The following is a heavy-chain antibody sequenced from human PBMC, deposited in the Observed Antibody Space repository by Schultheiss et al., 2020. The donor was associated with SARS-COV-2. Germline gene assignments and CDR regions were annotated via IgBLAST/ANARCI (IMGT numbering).Heavy chain of an antibody. CDR2: INHSGTT. J-gene: IGHJ4*02. CDR1: GGSFSGYY. Sequence: SETLSLTCAVYGGSFSGYYWSWIRQPPGKGLEWIGEINHSGTTYYNPSLKSRVTISVDRSKNQFSLKLSSVTAADTAVYYCARGGNPLYGDYGYWGQGTLVTVSS. CDR3: ARGGNPLYGDYGY. V-gene: IGHV4-34*01. D-gene: IGHD4-17*01.